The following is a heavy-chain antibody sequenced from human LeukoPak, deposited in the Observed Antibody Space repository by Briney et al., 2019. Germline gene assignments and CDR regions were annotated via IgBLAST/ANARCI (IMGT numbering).Heavy chain of an antibody. Sequence: ASVKVSCKASGGTFSSYAVSWVRQAPGQGLEWMGWINPNSGGTNYAQKFQGRVTMTRDTSISTAYMELSRLRSDDTAVYYCARDPSSWDLDYWGQGTLVTVSS. J-gene: IGHJ4*02. CDR3: ARDPSSWDLDY. CDR2: INPNSGGT. D-gene: IGHD1-26*01. V-gene: IGHV1-2*02. CDR1: GGTFSSYA.